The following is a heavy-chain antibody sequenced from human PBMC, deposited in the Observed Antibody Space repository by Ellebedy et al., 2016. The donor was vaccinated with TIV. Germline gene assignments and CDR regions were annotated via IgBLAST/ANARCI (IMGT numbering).Heavy chain of an antibody. Sequence: PGGSLRLSCAASGFTFSSYAMVWVRQAPGKGLEWVSAISGSGGTTYYADSVKGRFTISSDNSKNTLDLQMNSLRADDTALYYCAKEEGVARAFDYWGRGTLVTVSS. D-gene: IGHD2-15*01. CDR3: AKEEGVARAFDY. CDR1: GFTFSSYA. CDR2: ISGSGGTT. V-gene: IGHV3-23*01. J-gene: IGHJ4*02.